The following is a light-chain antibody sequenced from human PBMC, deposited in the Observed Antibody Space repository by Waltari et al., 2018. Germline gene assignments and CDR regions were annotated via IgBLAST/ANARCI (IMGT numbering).Light chain of an antibody. CDR3: HSRDASGVGGS. Sequence: SSELTQDPTVSVAMGQTVRITCQGDSLRSYYASWYQQRPGQAPVLVLFDRNDRPSGDHDRFLGSTLDCTAVLTSTGAQAEDEASYYCHSRDASGVGGSFGGGTKLTVL. CDR1: SLRSYY. J-gene: IGLJ2*01. V-gene: IGLV3-19*01. CDR2: DRN.